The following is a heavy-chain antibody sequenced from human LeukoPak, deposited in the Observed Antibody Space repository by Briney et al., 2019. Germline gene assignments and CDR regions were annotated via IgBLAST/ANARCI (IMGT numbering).Heavy chain of an antibody. D-gene: IGHD6-6*01. CDR3: ARARGIAAPPRPHLPFDY. CDR1: GGSFSGYY. V-gene: IGHV4-34*01. Sequence: SETLSLTCAVYGGSFSGYYWSWIRQPPGQGLEWFGEINHSGRTNYHPSLKSRVTISVDTSKNQFSLKLSSVTAANTAVYYCARARGIAAPPRPHLPFDYWGQGTLVTVSS. CDR2: INHSGRT. J-gene: IGHJ4*02.